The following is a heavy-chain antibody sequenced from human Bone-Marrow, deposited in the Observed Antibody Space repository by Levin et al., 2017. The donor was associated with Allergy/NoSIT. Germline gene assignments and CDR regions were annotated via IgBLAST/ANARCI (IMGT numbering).Heavy chain of an antibody. D-gene: IGHD3-10*01. V-gene: IGHV3-53*01. J-gene: IGHJ4*02. Sequence: PGGSLRLSCAASGFTVSSNYMSWVRQAPGKGPEWVSVIYSGGSTYYADSVKGRFTISRDNSKNTLYLQMNSLRAEETAVYEWTRGWFGALWSHWGQGTLGTVSS. CDR1: GFTVSSNY. CDR3: TRGWFGALWSH. CDR2: IYSGGST.